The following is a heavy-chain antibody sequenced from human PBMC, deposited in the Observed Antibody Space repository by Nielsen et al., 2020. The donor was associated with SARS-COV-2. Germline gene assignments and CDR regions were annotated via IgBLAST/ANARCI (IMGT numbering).Heavy chain of an antibody. CDR3: ARMYYDILTGYLDAFDI. V-gene: IGHV2-70*11. CDR1: GFSLSTRGMC. D-gene: IGHD3-9*01. J-gene: IGHJ3*02. CDR2: IDSDDDK. Sequence: SGPTLVKPTQTLTLTCTFSGFSLSTRGMCVSWIRQPPGKALEWLARIDSDDDKYYSTSLKTRLTISKDTSKNQVVLTMTNMDPVDTATYYCARMYYDILTGYLDAFDIWGQGTMVTVSS.